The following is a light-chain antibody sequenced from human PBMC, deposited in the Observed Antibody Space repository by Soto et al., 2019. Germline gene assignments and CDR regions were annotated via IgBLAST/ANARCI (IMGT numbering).Light chain of an antibody. CDR2: TAS. V-gene: IGKV1-27*01. CDR1: QAISNY. CDR3: QMHNXAPFS. J-gene: IGKJ3*01. Sequence: DIQMTQSPSSLSASVGDRVTITCRASQAISNYVAWYQQRPGKVPKLLIYTASTLQSGVPSRFSGSGSGTDFXLTISSLQPEDXATYYCQMHNXAPFSFGPXXKV.